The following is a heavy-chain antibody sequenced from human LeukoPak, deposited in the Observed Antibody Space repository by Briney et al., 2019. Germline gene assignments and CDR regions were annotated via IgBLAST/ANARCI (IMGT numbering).Heavy chain of an antibody. J-gene: IGHJ3*02. D-gene: IGHD2-15*01. CDR1: GLTFSSYS. CDR2: ISSSSSYI. CDR3: ARDAGSGDDAFDT. Sequence: PGGSLRLSCAASGLTFSSYSMNWVRQAPGKGLEWVSSISSSSSYIYYADSVEGRFTISRDNAKNSLYLQMNSLRAEDTAVYYCARDAGSGDDAFDTWGQGTMVTVSS. V-gene: IGHV3-21*01.